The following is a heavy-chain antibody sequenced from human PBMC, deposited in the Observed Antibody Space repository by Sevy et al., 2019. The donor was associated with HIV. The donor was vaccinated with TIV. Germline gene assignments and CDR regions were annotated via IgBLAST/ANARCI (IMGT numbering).Heavy chain of an antibody. D-gene: IGHD6-6*01. J-gene: IGHJ4*02. CDR2: IFYSGST. CDR1: GGSISSYY. CDR3: ATISQQLVGFFDY. Sequence: SETLSLTCTVSGGSISSYYWSWIRQPPGKGLEWIGYIFYSGSTYYNPSLKRRVTISVDTSKNQFSLKLTSVTADTAVYYCATISQQLVGFFDYWGQGTLVTVSS. V-gene: IGHV4-59*01.